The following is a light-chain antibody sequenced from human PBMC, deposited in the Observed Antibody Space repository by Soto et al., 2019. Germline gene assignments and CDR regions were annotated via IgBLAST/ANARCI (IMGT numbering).Light chain of an antibody. CDR3: SSYRGSSTYV. Sequence: SALTQPASVSGSTGQSITISCTRTSSDVGTYNFVSWYQQHPGKAPKLMIYDVSNRPSGVSDRFSGSKSGNTASLTISGLQAEDEADYYCSSYRGSSTYVFGTGTKVTVL. CDR1: SSDVGTYNF. J-gene: IGLJ1*01. CDR2: DVS. V-gene: IGLV2-14*01.